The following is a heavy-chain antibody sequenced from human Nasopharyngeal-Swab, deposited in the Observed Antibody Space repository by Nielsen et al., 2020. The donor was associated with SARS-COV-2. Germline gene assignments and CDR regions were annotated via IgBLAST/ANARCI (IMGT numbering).Heavy chain of an antibody. Sequence: GGSLRLSCAASGFTFSSYWMSWVRQAPGKGLEWVANIKQDGSEKYYLDSVKGRFTISRDNAKNSLYLQMNSLRAEDTALYYCAKNQLLIYDVFNLWGRGTMVTVSS. D-gene: IGHD2-2*01. J-gene: IGHJ3*01. CDR3: AKNQLLIYDVFNL. CDR2: IKQDGSEK. CDR1: GFTFSSYW. V-gene: IGHV3-7*03.